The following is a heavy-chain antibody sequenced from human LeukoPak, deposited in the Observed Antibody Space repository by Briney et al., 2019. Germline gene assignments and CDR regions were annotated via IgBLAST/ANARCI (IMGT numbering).Heavy chain of an antibody. CDR3: ARDRAQSRYCSSTSCYKLIDD. CDR1: GYTCTSYG. J-gene: IGHJ4*02. Sequence: ASVKVSCKASGYTCTSYGISWVRQAPGQGLEWMGWISAYNGNTNYAQKLQGRVTMTTDTSTSTAYMELRSLRSDETAVYYCARDRAQSRYCSSTSCYKLIDDWGQGTLVTVSS. CDR2: ISAYNGNT. V-gene: IGHV1-18*01. D-gene: IGHD2-2*01.